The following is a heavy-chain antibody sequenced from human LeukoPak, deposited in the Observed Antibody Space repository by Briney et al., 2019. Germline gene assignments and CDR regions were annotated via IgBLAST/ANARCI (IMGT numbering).Heavy chain of an antibody. J-gene: IGHJ4*02. CDR3: ARPDPFSGWYYFDY. D-gene: IGHD6-19*01. CDR1: GFTFTDYW. V-gene: IGHV3-30*03. CDR2: ISYDGSNK. Sequence: GGSLRLSCTTSGFTFTDYWMTWVRQAPGKGLEWVAVISYDGSNKYYADSVKGRFTISRDNSKNTLYLQMNSLRAEDTAVYYCARPDPFSGWYYFDYWGQGTLVTVSS.